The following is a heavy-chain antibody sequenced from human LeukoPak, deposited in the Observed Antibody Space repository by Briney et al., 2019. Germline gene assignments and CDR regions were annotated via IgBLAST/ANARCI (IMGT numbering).Heavy chain of an antibody. Sequence: PGGSLRLSCAASGFTFSSYSMNWVRQAPGKGLEWVSSISSSSSYIYYADSVKGRFTISRDNAKNSLYLQMNSLRAEDTAVYYCARDKGSGYSYGYPLYMDVWGKGTTVTVSS. D-gene: IGHD5-18*01. V-gene: IGHV3-21*01. CDR1: GFTFSSYS. CDR3: ARDKGSGYSYGYPLYMDV. J-gene: IGHJ6*03. CDR2: ISSSSSYI.